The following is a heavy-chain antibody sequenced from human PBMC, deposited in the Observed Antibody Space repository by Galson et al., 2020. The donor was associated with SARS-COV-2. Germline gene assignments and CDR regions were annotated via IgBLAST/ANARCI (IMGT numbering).Heavy chain of an antibody. V-gene: IGHV5-51*01. D-gene: IGHD5-12*01. Sequence: GESLKISCKGSGYSFTNYWIGWVRQMPGKGLEWMGIIYPDDSDTRYSPSFQGRVTISADNSISTAYLQWSSLKASDTAMYYCARRFHKDGYNYEIDYWGQGTLVTVSS. CDR3: ARRFHKDGYNYEIDY. CDR1: GYSFTNYW. CDR2: IYPDDSDT. J-gene: IGHJ4*02.